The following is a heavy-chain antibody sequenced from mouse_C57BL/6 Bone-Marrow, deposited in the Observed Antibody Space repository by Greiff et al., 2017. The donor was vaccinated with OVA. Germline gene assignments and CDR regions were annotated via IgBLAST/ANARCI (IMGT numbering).Heavy chain of an antibody. Sequence: EVQGVESGGGLVKPGGSLKLSCAASGFTFSSYAMSWVRQTPEKRLEWVATISDGGSYTYYPDNVKGRFTISRDNAKNNLYLQMSHLKSEDTAMYYCAREGAYYFDYWGQGTTLTVSS. V-gene: IGHV5-4*01. CDR3: AREGAYYFDY. J-gene: IGHJ2*01. CDR2: ISDGGSYT. CDR1: GFTFSSYA.